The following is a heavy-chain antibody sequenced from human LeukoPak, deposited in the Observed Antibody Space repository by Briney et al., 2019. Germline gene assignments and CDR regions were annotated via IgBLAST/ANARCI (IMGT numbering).Heavy chain of an antibody. Sequence: GGSLRLSCAASGFTFGMYAMSWVRQAPGKGLEWVGRIKSKTDGGTTDYAASVKGRFTISRDDSKNTLYLQMNSLKTEDTAVYYCTTEGGYCSGGSCYSWYYFDYWGQGTLVTVSS. CDR3: TTEGGYCSGGSCYSWYYFDY. J-gene: IGHJ4*02. CDR2: IKSKTDGGTT. CDR1: GFTFGMYA. V-gene: IGHV3-15*01. D-gene: IGHD2-15*01.